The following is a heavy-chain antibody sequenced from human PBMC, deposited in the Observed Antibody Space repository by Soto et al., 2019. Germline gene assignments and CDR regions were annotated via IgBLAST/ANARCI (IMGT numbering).Heavy chain of an antibody. D-gene: IGHD7-27*01. V-gene: IGHV3-7*03. CDR2: MNQDGSEK. CDR1: GFTFSNSW. J-gene: IGHJ4*02. Sequence: GGSLRLSCAASGFTFSNSWMTWVRQAPGKGLEWVANMNQDGSEKYYEDSVKGRFTISRDNAKNSLSLQMNSLRAEDTAVYFCARDNRGTFDHWGQGALVTVSS. CDR3: ARDNRGTFDH.